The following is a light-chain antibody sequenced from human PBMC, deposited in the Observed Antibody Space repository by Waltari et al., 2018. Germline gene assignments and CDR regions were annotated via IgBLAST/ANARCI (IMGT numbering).Light chain of an antibody. CDR2: EAS. CDR1: QSVSSY. J-gene: IGKJ4*02. Sequence: EIVLTQSPHTLSLSPGEIATLACRASQSVSSYLAWYQQKPGQAPRLLIYEASNRATGIPARFSGSGSGTDFTLTISSLEPEDFAVYYCQQRSNWPRTFGGGTKVEIK. V-gene: IGKV3-11*01. CDR3: QQRSNWPRT.